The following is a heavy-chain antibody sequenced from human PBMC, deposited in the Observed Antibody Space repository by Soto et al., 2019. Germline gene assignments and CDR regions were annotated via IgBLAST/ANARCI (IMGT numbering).Heavy chain of an antibody. CDR1: GGSFSNYG. V-gene: IGHV1-69*12. Sequence: HVQVVQSGAEVKKLGSSVKVSCKASGGSFSNYGFSWVRQAPGQGLEWMGGIIPIFGTPHYAQKFRDRVTITVDESTSTVYMEVASLTSDATAVYYCARGDATKIVVTTYYGLDVWGQGTTVTVSS. J-gene: IGHJ6*02. D-gene: IGHD3-22*01. CDR3: ARGDATKIVVTTYYGLDV. CDR2: IIPIFGTP.